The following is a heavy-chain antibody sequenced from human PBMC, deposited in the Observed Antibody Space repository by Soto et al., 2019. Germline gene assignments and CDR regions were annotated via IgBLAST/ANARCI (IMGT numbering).Heavy chain of an antibody. D-gene: IGHD3-10*01. CDR3: ARASLYYYGSGSYLSQDPYYYYGMDV. J-gene: IGHJ6*02. CDR1: GFTFSSYG. CDR2: IWYDGSNK. V-gene: IGHV3-33*01. Sequence: GGSLRLSCAASGFTFSSYGMHWVRQAPGKGLEWVAVIWYDGSNKYYADSVKGRFTISRDNSKNTLYLQMNSLRAEDTAVYYCARASLYYYGSGSYLSQDPYYYYGMDVWGQGTTVTVSS.